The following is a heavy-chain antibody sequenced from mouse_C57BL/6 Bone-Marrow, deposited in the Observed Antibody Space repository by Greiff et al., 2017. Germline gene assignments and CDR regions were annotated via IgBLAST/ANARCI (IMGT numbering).Heavy chain of an antibody. J-gene: IGHJ4*01. D-gene: IGHD2-10*02. CDR1: GYTFTNYW. Sequence: VKLQQSGAELVRPGTSVKMSCKASGYTFTNYWIGWAKQRPGHGLEWIGDIYPGGGYTNYTEKFKGKATLAAANSSSTAYLQFSSLTSEDSAIYYCARSSKEYYYAMDYWGQGTSVTVSS. CDR3: ARSSKEYYYAMDY. CDR2: IYPGGGYT. V-gene: IGHV1-63*01.